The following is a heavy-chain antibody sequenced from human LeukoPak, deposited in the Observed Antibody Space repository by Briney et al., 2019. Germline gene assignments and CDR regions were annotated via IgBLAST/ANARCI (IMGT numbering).Heavy chain of an antibody. V-gene: IGHV3-33*01. CDR1: GFTFSSYG. D-gene: IGHD4-17*01. Sequence: GASLRLYCAASGFTFSSYGMHWVRQAPGKGLEWVAVLWYDGSNKYYADSVKGRFTISRDNSKNTLYLQMNSLRAEDTAVYYCARDDYGDYQGRMDVWGKGTTVTVSS. CDR2: LWYDGSNK. J-gene: IGHJ6*04. CDR3: ARDDYGDYQGRMDV.